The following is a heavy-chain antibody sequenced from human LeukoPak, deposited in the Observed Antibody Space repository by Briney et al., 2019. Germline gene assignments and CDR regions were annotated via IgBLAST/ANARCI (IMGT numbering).Heavy chain of an antibody. CDR1: GGSISSSSYY. Sequence: PSETLSLTCTVSGGSISSSSYYWGWIRQPPGKGLEWIGSIYYSGSTYYNPSLKSRVTISVDTSKNQFSLKLSSVTAADTAVYYCARGRKWLLHLGWFDPWGQGTLVTVSS. V-gene: IGHV4-39*07. CDR3: ARGRKWLLHLGWFDP. J-gene: IGHJ5*02. D-gene: IGHD3-3*01. CDR2: IYYSGST.